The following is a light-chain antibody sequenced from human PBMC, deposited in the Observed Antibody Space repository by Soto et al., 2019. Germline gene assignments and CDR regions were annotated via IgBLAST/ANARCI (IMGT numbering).Light chain of an antibody. J-gene: IGKJ3*01. CDR3: QQYYSYPPT. CDR1: QGISSY. V-gene: IGKV1-8*01. Sequence: IQMTQSPSSLSASVGDRVTITCRASQGISSYLAWYQQKPGKAPKLLIYAASTLQSGVPSRFSGSGSGTDFTLTISCLQSEDFATYYCQQYYSYPPTFGPGTKVDIK. CDR2: AAS.